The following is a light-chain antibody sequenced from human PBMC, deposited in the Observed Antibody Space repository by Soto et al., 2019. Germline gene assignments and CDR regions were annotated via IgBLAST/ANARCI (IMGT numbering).Light chain of an antibody. CDR1: QSVLYSSNTKNY. CDR3: QQYYSTPHT. Sequence: DIVMTQSPDSLAVSLGERATINCKSSQSVLYSSNTKNYLAWYQQKPGQPPKLLIYWSSTRESGVPDRFSGSGSGTDFPRTTSSLQAEDVAVYYCQQYYSTPHTFGQGTKLEIK. J-gene: IGKJ2*01. V-gene: IGKV4-1*01. CDR2: WSS.